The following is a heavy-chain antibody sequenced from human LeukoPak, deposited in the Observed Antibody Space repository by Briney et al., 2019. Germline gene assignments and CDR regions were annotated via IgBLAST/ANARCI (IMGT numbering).Heavy chain of an antibody. V-gene: IGHV3-23*01. CDR3: AKGVDYGAYYYFDY. Sequence: AGGSLRLSCVVSGLTFSSYSMSWVRQAPGKGLEWVSGISASGGDTWYPDSVKGRFTISRDNSKNTLYLQMNSLRAEDTAIYYCAKGVDYGAYYYFDYWGQGTLVTVSS. CDR1: GLTFSSYS. J-gene: IGHJ4*02. D-gene: IGHD4-17*01. CDR2: ISASGGDT.